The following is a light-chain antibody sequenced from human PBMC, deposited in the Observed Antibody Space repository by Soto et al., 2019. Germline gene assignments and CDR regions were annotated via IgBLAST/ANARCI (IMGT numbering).Light chain of an antibody. CDR2: DAS. CDR1: QSVSNY. J-gene: IGKJ2*01. V-gene: IGKV3-11*01. Sequence: EIVLTQSPATLSLSPGERATLSCRASQSVSNYLAWYQQKPGQAPRLLIYDASSRATGIADRFSGSGSGTDFTLTTSSLEPEDFAVYYCLQRNTWPPVFGQVTKLEIK. CDR3: LQRNTWPPV.